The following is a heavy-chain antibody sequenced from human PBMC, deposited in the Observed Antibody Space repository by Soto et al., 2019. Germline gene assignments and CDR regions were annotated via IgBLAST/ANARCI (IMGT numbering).Heavy chain of an antibody. CDR2: ISGSGGNI. J-gene: IGHJ4*02. Sequence: GGSLRLSCAASGFTFSSYALNWVRQAPGKGLEWVSAISGSGGNIFYADSVKGRFTVSRDDSKNTLFLQMNSLRAEDTAVYYCATPLGGTWKNLGWYYFDYWGQGTLVTVSS. CDR1: GFTFSSYA. CDR3: ATPLGGTWKNLGWYYFDY. D-gene: IGHD1-26*01. V-gene: IGHV3-23*01.